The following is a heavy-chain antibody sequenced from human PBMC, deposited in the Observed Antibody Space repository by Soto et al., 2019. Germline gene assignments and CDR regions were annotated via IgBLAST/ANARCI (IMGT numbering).Heavy chain of an antibody. Sequence: QVQLQESGPGLVKPSQTLSLTCTVSGGSISSGGYYWSWIRQHPGKGLEWIGYIYYSGSTYYNPSLKSRVTVSVDTSKNQFSLKLSSVTAADTAVYYCARGHPFYGDPSKTWFDHWGQGTLVTVSS. CDR3: ARGHPFYGDPSKTWFDH. J-gene: IGHJ5*02. CDR1: GGSISSGGYY. V-gene: IGHV4-31*03. D-gene: IGHD4-17*01. CDR2: IYYSGST.